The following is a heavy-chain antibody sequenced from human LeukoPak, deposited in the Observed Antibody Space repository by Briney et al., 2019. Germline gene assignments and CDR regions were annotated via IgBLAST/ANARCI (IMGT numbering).Heavy chain of an antibody. D-gene: IGHD4-17*01. CDR3: AGHSYGDVYYLDF. Sequence: SETLSLTCSVHGGSVSDYYWSWIRQSPGKGLEWIGYFYYSGSSRFNPSLKSRVAISVDTSNNQFSLKLTSVTDADTAVHYCAGHSYGDVYYLDFWGQGTLVTVSS. J-gene: IGHJ4*02. V-gene: IGHV4-59*08. CDR1: GGSVSDYY. CDR2: FYYSGSS.